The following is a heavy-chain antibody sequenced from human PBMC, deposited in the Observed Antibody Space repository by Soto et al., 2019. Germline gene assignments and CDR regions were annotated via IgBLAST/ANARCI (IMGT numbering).Heavy chain of an antibody. Sequence: PGGSLRLSCAASGFTFSSYAMHWVRQAPGKGLEWVAVISYDGSNKYYADSVKGRFTISRDNSKNTLYLQMNSLRAEDTAVYYCARDHDSSRSFDYWGQGTLVTVSS. D-gene: IGHD6-13*01. CDR2: ISYDGSNK. V-gene: IGHV3-30-3*01. J-gene: IGHJ4*02. CDR3: ARDHDSSRSFDY. CDR1: GFTFSSYA.